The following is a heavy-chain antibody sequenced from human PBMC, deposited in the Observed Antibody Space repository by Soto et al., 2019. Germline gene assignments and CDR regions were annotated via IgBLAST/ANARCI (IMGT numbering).Heavy chain of an antibody. V-gene: IGHV4-31*03. Sequence: QVQLQESVPGLVKPSQTLSLTCTVSGDSISSGGYYWSWIRQHPGKGLEWIGYIYYSGSTYYNPSLKSRVTISVDTSKNQLSLKLSSVTAADTAVYYCAASCVGCGGFNYYGMDVWGQGTTVTVSS. CDR2: IYYSGST. CDR3: AASCVGCGGFNYYGMDV. J-gene: IGHJ6*02. CDR1: GDSISSGGYY. D-gene: IGHD2-21*01.